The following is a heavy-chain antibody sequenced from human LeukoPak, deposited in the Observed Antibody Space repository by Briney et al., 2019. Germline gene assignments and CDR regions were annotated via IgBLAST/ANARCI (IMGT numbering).Heavy chain of an antibody. CDR2: IIPIFGTA. V-gene: IGHV1-69*05. Sequence: SVKVSCKASGGTFSSYAISWVRQAPGQGLEWMGRIIPIFGTANYAQKFQGRVTITTDESTSTAYMELSTLRSEDTAVYYCARVSGHLKWELVDYWGQGTLVTVSS. D-gene: IGHD1-26*01. J-gene: IGHJ4*02. CDR1: GGTFSSYA. CDR3: ARVSGHLKWELVDY.